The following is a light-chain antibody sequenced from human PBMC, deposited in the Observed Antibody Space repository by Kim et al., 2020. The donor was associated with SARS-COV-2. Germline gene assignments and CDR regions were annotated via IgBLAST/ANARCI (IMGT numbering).Light chain of an antibody. CDR2: GDN. Sequence: GKTVTIPCTRSSGSIASNSVQWYPQRPGSAPTTVIYGDNQRPSGVPDRFSGSIDSSSNSASLTVSGLKTEDEADYYCQSFDSSNQVFGGGTQLTVL. J-gene: IGLJ2*01. CDR1: SGSIASNS. CDR3: QSFDSSNQV. V-gene: IGLV6-57*03.